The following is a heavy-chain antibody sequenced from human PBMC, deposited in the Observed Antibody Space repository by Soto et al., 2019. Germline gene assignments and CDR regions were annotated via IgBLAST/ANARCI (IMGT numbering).Heavy chain of an antibody. V-gene: IGHV4-39*01. CDR2: IYYSGST. Sequence: PSETLSLTCTVSGGSISSSSYYWGWIRQPPGKGLEWIGSIYYSGSTYYNPSLKSRVTISVDTSKNQFSLKLSSVTAADTAVYYCARLPYGDYDRPGEGPYYWGQGTLVTVSS. J-gene: IGHJ4*02. CDR3: ARLPYGDYDRPGEGPYY. D-gene: IGHD4-17*01. CDR1: GGSISSSSYY.